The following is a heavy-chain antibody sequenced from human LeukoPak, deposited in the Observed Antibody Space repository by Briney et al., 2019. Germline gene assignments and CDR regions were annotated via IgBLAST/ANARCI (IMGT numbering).Heavy chain of an antibody. CDR1: GFTFSSYY. Sequence: PGGSLRLSCAASGFTFSSYYMHWVRQAPGQGLEWMGIINPSGGSTSYAQKFQGRVTMARDMSTSTVYMELSSLRSEDTAVYYCAREKPAPYDSSGYSVPANNWFDPWGQGTLVTVSS. CDR2: INPSGGST. CDR3: AREKPAPYDSSGYSVPANNWFDP. V-gene: IGHV1-46*01. D-gene: IGHD3-22*01. J-gene: IGHJ5*02.